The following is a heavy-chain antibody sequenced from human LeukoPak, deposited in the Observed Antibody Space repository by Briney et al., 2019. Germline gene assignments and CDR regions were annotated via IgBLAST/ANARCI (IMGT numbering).Heavy chain of an antibody. J-gene: IGHJ5*02. CDR1: RYTFTDYY. CDR3: AGLSSVAARPGWFDP. V-gene: IGHV1-2*02. Sequence: GASVKVSCKASRYTFTDYYIHWVRQAPGQGLEWMGWIDPKSGGTNYAQKFQGRVTMTRDTSISTAYMEVSSLRSDDTAIYYCAGLSSVAARPGWFDPWGQGTLVTVSS. D-gene: IGHD6-6*01. CDR2: IDPKSGGT.